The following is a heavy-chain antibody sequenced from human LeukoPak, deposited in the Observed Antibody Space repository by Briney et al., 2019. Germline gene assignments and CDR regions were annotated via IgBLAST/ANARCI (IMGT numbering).Heavy chain of an antibody. D-gene: IGHD5-18*01. Sequence: SETLSLTCTVSGGSISNYYWSWIRQPPGKGLEWIGYIYYSGSTNYNPSLKSRVTISVYTSKNQFSLKLTSVTAADTAVYYCARRGYTYGNFDYWGQGTLVTVSS. V-gene: IGHV4-59*08. CDR3: ARRGYTYGNFDY. CDR1: GGSISNYY. CDR2: IYYSGST. J-gene: IGHJ4*02.